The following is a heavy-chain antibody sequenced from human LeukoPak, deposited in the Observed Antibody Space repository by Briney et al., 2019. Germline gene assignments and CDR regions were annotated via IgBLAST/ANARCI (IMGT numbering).Heavy chain of an antibody. V-gene: IGHV3-66*01. D-gene: IGHD2-15*01. CDR2: IYSGGST. Sequence: GGSLRLSCVASGFPFSSHAMCWVRQAPGKGLEWVSVIYSGGSTYHADSVKGRFTISRDNSKNTLYLQMNSLRVEDTAVYYCVREFGGSWGQGTLVTVSS. CDR1: GFPFSSHA. CDR3: VREFGGS. J-gene: IGHJ4*02.